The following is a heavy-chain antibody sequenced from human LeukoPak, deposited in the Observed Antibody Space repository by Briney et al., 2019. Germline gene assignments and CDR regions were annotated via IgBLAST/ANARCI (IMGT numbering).Heavy chain of an antibody. J-gene: IGHJ3*02. CDR2: IWYDGSNK. V-gene: IGHV3-33*01. CDR1: GFTFSSYG. Sequence: PGRSLRLSCAASGFTFSSYGMHWVRQAPGKGLEWVAVIWYDGSNKYYTDSVKGRFTISRDNSKNTLYLQRNSPRAEDTAVYYCARDNQWLTDAFDIWGQGTTVTVSS. CDR3: ARDNQWLTDAFDI. D-gene: IGHD6-19*01.